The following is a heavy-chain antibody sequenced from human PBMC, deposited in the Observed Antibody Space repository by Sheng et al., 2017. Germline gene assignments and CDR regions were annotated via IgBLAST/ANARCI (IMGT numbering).Heavy chain of an antibody. CDR3: ARDKTPTTVVKADNTYFHYMDV. CDR1: DYTFTNYG. CDR2: ISAHNGYT. V-gene: IGHV1-18*01. J-gene: IGHJ6*03. Sequence: QVQLVQSGTEVREPGASVKISCKASDYTFTNYGINWVRQVPGQGLEWMGWISAHNGYTRYAQRFQARLTMAKDTSTNTAYMELRSLTSDDTAVYYCARDKTPTTVVKADNTYFHYMDVWGKGTTVSVSS. D-gene: IGHD4-17*01.